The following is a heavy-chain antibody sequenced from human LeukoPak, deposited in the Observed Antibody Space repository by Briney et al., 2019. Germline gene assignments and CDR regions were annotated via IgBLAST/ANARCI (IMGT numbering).Heavy chain of an antibody. CDR1: GGTFSSYS. CDR2: IIPVFGKA. J-gene: IGHJ3*02. CDR3: AREQGAGDGSGSYSDAFDI. Sequence: ASVKVSCKASGGTFSSYSIHWVRQATGQGLEWLGGIIPVFGKANKAQKFQGRVTITADESTSTAYMEMSSLRSEDTAVYYCAREQGAGDGSGSYSDAFDIWGQGTMVTVSS. V-gene: IGHV1-69*13. D-gene: IGHD3-10*01.